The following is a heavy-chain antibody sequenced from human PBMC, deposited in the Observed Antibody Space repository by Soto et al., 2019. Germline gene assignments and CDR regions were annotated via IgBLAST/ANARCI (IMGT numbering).Heavy chain of an antibody. CDR2: IYWDDDQ. Sequence: QITLKESGPPPVKPTQTLTLTCTFSGFSLTTSGVGVGWIRQPPGKALEWLAVIYWDDDQRYSPSLKNRLTITKDTSKNQVVLAMTDMDPVDTGTYFCARRRIYNGYDSWGQGTLVTVSS. D-gene: IGHD5-12*01. CDR3: ARRRIYNGYDS. J-gene: IGHJ1*01. CDR1: GFSLTTSGVG. V-gene: IGHV2-5*02.